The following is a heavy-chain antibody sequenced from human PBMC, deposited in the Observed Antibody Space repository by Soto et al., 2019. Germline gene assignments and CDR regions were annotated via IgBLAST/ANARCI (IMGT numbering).Heavy chain of an antibody. J-gene: IGHJ5*02. CDR3: ARASGRSKLLPFYFDP. D-gene: IGHD1-26*01. CDR1: GYAFTTSA. Sequence: QVHLVQSGAEVQKPGASVRISCQASGYAFTTSAIHWVRQAPGQSLEGMGWINPATGDTKYSQNVRGRVTFALDTSATTADMDLRSLASHDTAVYYCARASGRSKLLPFYFDPWGQGTQVTVSS. V-gene: IGHV1-3*01. CDR2: INPATGDT.